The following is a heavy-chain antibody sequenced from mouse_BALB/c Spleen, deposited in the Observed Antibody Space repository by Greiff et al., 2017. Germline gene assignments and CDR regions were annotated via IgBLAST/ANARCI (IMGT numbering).Heavy chain of an antibody. D-gene: IGHD1-1*01. V-gene: IGHV3-2*02. J-gene: IGHJ4*01. CDR1: GYSITSDYA. CDR2: ISYSGST. Sequence: EVKLVESGPGLVKPSQSLSLTCTVTGYSITSDYAWNWIRQFPGNKLEWMGYISYSGSTSYNPSLKSRISITRDTSKNQFFLQLNSVTTEDTATYYCAKLLYAMDYWGQGTSVTVSS. CDR3: AKLLYAMDY.